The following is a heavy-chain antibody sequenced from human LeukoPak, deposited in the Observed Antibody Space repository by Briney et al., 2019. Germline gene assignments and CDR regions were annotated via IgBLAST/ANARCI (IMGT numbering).Heavy chain of an antibody. V-gene: IGHV4-59*01. CDR3: ARGTVYSSSSFVF. D-gene: IGHD6-6*01. CDR2: IYYSGST. J-gene: IGHJ4*02. CDR1: GDSIGSYY. Sequence: SETLSLTCTVSGDSIGSYYWSWIRQPPGKGLEWIGYIYYSGSTNYNPSLKSRVTISVDTSKNQFSLKLSSVTAADTAVYYCARGTVYSSSSFVFWGQGTLVTVSS.